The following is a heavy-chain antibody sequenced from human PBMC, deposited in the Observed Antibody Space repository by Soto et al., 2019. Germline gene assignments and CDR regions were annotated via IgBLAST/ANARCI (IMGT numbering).Heavy chain of an antibody. CDR1: GDSVSSGSFY. Sequence: SETLSLTCTVSGDSVSSGSFYWSWIRQPPGKGLEWIGSMYYNGRTDYNPSLESRVTISVDTSETQFSLRLTSVTAADTAVYYCARDRGNGSNNNWCDPWSHGTLGTVSA. CDR3: ARDRGNGSNNNWCDP. CDR2: MYYNGRT. D-gene: IGHD3-10*01. V-gene: IGHV4-61*01. J-gene: IGHJ5*02.